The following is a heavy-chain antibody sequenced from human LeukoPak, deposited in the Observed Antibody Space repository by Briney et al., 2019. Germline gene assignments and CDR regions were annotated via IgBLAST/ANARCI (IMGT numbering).Heavy chain of an antibody. D-gene: IGHD3-10*01. CDR1: GFTFSSYG. CDR3: AKVRGAQYYFDY. CDR2: IRYDGSNK. Sequence: GGSLRLSCAASGFTFSSYGMHWVRQAPGKGLEWVAFIRYDGSNKYYADSVKGRFTISRDNSKNTLYLQMNSLRAEDTAVYYCAKVRGAQYYFDYWGQRTLVTVSS. J-gene: IGHJ4*02. V-gene: IGHV3-30*02.